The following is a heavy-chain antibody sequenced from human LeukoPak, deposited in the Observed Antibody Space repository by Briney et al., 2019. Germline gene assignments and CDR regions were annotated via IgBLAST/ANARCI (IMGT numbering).Heavy chain of an antibody. CDR2: IFSGGTT. CDR3: ARGVLGYSYGFDY. V-gene: IGHV3-53*04. J-gene: IGHJ4*02. Sequence: PGGSLRLSCAASGFTVSSNYMSWVRQAPGKGLEWASVIFSGGTTYYADSVKGRFTISRHNSENTLYLQMNSLRGEDTAVYYCARGVLGYSYGFDYWGQGTLVTVFS. CDR1: GFTVSSNY. D-gene: IGHD5-18*01.